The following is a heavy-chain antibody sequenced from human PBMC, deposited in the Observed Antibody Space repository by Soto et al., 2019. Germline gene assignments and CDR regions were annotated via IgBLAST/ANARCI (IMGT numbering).Heavy chain of an antibody. Sequence: GASVPVSCKASGYTFTSYGTRWVRQAPGQGLEWMGWISAYNGNTNYAHKLQGRVTMTSGTSTSTAYMELRSLRSDDRAVYYCARDFSIAMVRGVMITFNWFDPWGQGTLVTVSS. CDR3: ARDFSIAMVRGVMITFNWFDP. D-gene: IGHD3-10*01. CDR2: ISAYNGNT. CDR1: GYTFTSYG. J-gene: IGHJ5*02. V-gene: IGHV1-18*01.